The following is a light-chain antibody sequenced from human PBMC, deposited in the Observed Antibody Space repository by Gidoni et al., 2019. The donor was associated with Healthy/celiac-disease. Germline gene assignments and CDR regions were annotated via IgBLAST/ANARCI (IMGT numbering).Light chain of an antibody. Sequence: DIQMTQSPSTLSASVGDRVTITCRASQSISSWLAWYQQKPGKAPKPLIYKASSLESGVPSRFSCSVSGTECTLTISSLQPDDFATYYCQPYNSYSWTFGQGTKVEIK. J-gene: IGKJ1*01. V-gene: IGKV1-5*03. CDR1: QSISSW. CDR3: QPYNSYSWT. CDR2: KAS.